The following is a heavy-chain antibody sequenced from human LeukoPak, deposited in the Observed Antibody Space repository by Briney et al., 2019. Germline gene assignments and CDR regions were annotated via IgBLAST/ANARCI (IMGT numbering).Heavy chain of an antibody. V-gene: IGHV5-51*01. CDR2: IYPGDSDT. J-gene: IGHJ3*02. CDR1: GYSFTSYW. CDR3: ARQRNYDSSGYYPDAFDI. Sequence: GESLKISCKGSGYSFTSYWIGWVRQMPGKGLEWRGIIYPGDSDTRYSPSFQGQVTISADKSISTAYLQWSSLKASDTAMYYCARQRNYDSSGYYPDAFDIWGQGTMVTVSS. D-gene: IGHD3-22*01.